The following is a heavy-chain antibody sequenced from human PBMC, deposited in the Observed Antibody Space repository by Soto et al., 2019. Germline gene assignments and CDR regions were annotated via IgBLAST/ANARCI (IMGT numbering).Heavy chain of an antibody. J-gene: IGHJ5*02. CDR3: ATDYYDSSGYRPGRFDP. D-gene: IGHD3-22*01. Sequence: GGSLRLSCAASGFTFSSYSMNWVRQAPGKGLEWVSSISSSSSYIYYADSVKGRFTISRDNAKNSLYLQMNSLRAEDTAVYYCATDYYDSSGYRPGRFDPWGQGTLVTVSS. CDR2: ISSSSSYI. CDR1: GFTFSSYS. V-gene: IGHV3-21*01.